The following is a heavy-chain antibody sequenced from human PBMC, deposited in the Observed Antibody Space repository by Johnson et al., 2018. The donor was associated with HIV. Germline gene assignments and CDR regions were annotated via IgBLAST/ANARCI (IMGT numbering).Heavy chain of an antibody. CDR3: ARGLDSGSSWFGAFDS. Sequence: QVQLVESGGGVVQPGRSLRLSCAASGFTFSSYAMHWVRQAPGKGLEWVAVISYDGSNKYYADSVKGRFTISRDNSKNTLYLQMNSLRAEDTALYYCARGLDSGSSWFGAFDSWGQGTMVTVSS. D-gene: IGHD6-13*01. V-gene: IGHV3-30*04. CDR1: GFTFSSYA. CDR2: ISYDGSNK. J-gene: IGHJ3*02.